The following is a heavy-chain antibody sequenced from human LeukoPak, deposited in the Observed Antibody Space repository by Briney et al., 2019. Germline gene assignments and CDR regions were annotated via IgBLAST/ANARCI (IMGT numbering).Heavy chain of an antibody. CDR2: ISYDGSNK. V-gene: IGHV3-30*18. CDR1: GFTFSSYG. D-gene: IGHD2-2*01. J-gene: IGHJ4*02. CDR3: AKDRYCSSTSCLGGFHY. Sequence: PEGSLRLSCAASGFTFSSYGMHWVRQAPGKGLEWVAVISYDGSNKYYADSVKGRFTISRDNSKNTLYLQMNSLRAEDTAVYYCAKDRYCSSTSCLGGFHYWGQGTLVTVSS.